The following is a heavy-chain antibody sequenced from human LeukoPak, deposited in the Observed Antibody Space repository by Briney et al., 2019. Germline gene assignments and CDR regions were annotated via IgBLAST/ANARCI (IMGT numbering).Heavy chain of an antibody. Sequence: RASETLSLTCTVSGDSLNGGGHYWGWIRQPPGKALEWTGYIYLSRTTYYNPSLKSPVTISLARSNHPFDLTLKSMTAPAPAAYYWAGGPPPTAGPRTQYFQHWGQGTVVTLSS. CDR3: AGGPPPTAGPRTQYFQH. V-gene: IGHV4-30-2*02. D-gene: IGHD6-13*01. J-gene: IGHJ1*01. CDR2: IYLSRTT. CDR1: GDSLNGGGHY.